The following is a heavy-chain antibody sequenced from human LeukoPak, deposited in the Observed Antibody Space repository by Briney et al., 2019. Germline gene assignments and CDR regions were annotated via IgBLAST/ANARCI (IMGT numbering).Heavy chain of an antibody. J-gene: IGHJ4*02. D-gene: IGHD5-18*01. V-gene: IGHV3-21*04. CDR1: GFTFSSYS. CDR3: AKSLDTAIPDY. Sequence: GGSLRLSCAASGFTFSSYSMNWVRQAPGKGLEWVSSISSSSSYIYYADSVKGRFTISRDNSKNTLYLQMNSLRAEDTAVYYCAKSLDTAIPDYWGQGTLVTVSS. CDR2: ISSSSSYI.